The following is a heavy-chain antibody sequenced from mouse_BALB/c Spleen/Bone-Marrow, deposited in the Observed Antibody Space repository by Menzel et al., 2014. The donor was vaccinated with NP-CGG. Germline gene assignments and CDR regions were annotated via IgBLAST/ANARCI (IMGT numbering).Heavy chain of an antibody. Sequence: VHVVESGAGLVKPGASVKLSCKASGYTFTEYIIHWVKQRSGQGLEWIGWFDPGSGSIKYNEKFKDKATLTANKSSSTVYMELSRLTSEDSAVYFCARHEGGGYFDYWGQGTTLTVSS. D-gene: IGHD1-1*02. J-gene: IGHJ2*01. V-gene: IGHV1-62-2*01. CDR3: ARHEGGGYFDY. CDR2: FDPGSGSI. CDR1: GYTFTEYI.